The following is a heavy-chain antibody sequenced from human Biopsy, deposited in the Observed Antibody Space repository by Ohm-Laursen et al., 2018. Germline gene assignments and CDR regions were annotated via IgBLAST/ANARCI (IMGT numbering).Heavy chain of an antibody. CDR3: ARGSNEYGGLYFPH. D-gene: IGHD4-23*01. V-gene: IGHV4-59*11. Sequence: SQTLSLNCTVSGGSFTGHYWTWIRQPPGKGLEWIGHISHTGYTSYKSSLKSRVTISLDTSRKHFSLRLTSLAAADTAVYYCARGSNEYGGLYFPHWGQGTLVTVSS. J-gene: IGHJ1*01. CDR2: ISHTGYT. CDR1: GGSFTGHY.